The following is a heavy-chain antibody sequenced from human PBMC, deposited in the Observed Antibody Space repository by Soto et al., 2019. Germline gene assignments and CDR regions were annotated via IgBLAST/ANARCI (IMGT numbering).Heavy chain of an antibody. CDR2: IKQDGSET. CDR3: ARGPEGFHPLFQNWFDP. CDR1: GFFFSGYW. D-gene: IGHD2-21*01. Sequence: GGSLRLSCAASGFFFSGYWMSLVRQSPGKGLEWVASIKQDGSETYYLDSVKGRFTFSRDNAKNSLDLQMSRLSDEDTAVYYSARGPEGFHPLFQNWFDPSDQGPPVTVSS. V-gene: IGHV3-7*01. J-gene: IGHJ5*02.